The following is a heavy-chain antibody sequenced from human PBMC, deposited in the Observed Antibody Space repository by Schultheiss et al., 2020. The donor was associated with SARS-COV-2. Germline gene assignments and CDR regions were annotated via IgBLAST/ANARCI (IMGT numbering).Heavy chain of an antibody. Sequence: GGSLRLSCAASGFTVSSNYMSWVRQAPGKGLEWVSGISGSAGNTYYADSVKGRFTISRDNSKNTLYLQMNSLRAEDTAVYYCAREIYGDYDFDYWGQGTLVTVSS. V-gene: IGHV3-23*01. CDR3: AREIYGDYDFDY. CDR1: GFTVSSNY. D-gene: IGHD4-17*01. CDR2: ISGSAGNT. J-gene: IGHJ4*02.